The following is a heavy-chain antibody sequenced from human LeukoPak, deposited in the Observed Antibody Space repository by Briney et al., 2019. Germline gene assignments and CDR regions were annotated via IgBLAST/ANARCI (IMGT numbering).Heavy chain of an antibody. CDR2: ISYDGSNK. J-gene: IGHJ6*03. D-gene: IGHD3-10*01. V-gene: IGHV3-30*03. Sequence: GGSLRLSCAASGFTFSSYGMHWVRQAPGKGLEWVAVISYDGSNKDYADSVKGRFTISRDNSKNTLYLQMNSLRAEDTAVYYCVWFGESPYYYYYMDVWGKGTTVTISS. CDR1: GFTFSSYG. CDR3: VWFGESPYYYYYMDV.